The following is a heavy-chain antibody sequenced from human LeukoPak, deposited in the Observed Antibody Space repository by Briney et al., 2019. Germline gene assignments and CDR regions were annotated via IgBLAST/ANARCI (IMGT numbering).Heavy chain of an antibody. J-gene: IGHJ4*02. D-gene: IGHD3-10*01. CDR3: ARDLGALLWFGELSALDY. V-gene: IGHV1-2*02. CDR2: INPNSGGT. Sequence: ASVKVSCKASGYTFTSYYMHWARQAPGQGLEWKGIINPNSGGTNYAQEFQGRVTMTRDTSISTAYMELSRLRSDDTAVYYCARDLGALLWFGELSALDYWGQGTLVTVSS. CDR1: GYTFTSYY.